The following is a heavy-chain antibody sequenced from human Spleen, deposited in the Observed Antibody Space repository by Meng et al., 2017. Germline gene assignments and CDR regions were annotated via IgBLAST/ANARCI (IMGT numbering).Heavy chain of an antibody. J-gene: IGHJ4*02. CDR1: GVPLTYYY. CDR2: INQSGST. CDR3: ARGPTTMAHDFDY. Sequence: HRHQWGDGRLSAWGTLAVPFVVCGVPLTYYYSSWIPQPPWKGLEWIGEINQSGSTNYNPSLESQATKSVDTSQNNLSLKLSSVTTADSAVYYWARGPTTMAHDFDYWGQGTLVTVSS. V-gene: IGHV4-34*01. D-gene: IGHD4-11*01.